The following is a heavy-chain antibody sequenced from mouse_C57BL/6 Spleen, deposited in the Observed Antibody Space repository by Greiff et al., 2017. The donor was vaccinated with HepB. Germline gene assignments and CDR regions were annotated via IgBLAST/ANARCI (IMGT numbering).Heavy chain of an antibody. V-gene: IGHV1-15*01. CDR3: TRSPRDYAMDY. CDR1: GYTFTDYE. CDR2: IDPETGGT. J-gene: IGHJ4*01. Sequence: QVQLQQSGAELVRPGASVTLSCKASGYTFTDYEMHWVKQTPVHGLEWIGAIDPETGGTAYNQKFKGKAILTADKSSSTAYMELRSLTSEDSAVYYCTRSPRDYAMDYWGQGTSVTVSS.